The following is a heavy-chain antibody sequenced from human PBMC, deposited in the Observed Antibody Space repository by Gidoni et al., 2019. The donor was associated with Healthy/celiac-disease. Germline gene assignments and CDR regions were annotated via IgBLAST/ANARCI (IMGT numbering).Heavy chain of an antibody. CDR1: GGSFSGYY. J-gene: IGHJ4*02. D-gene: IGHD3-10*01. CDR2: INHSGST. Sequence: QVQLQQWGAGLLKPSETLSLTCAVYGGSFSGYYWSWIRQPPGKGLEWIVEINHSGSTNYNPSLKSRVTISVDTSKNQFSLKLSSVTAADTAVYYCARGLYGSGSYYQNYWGQGTLVTVSS. V-gene: IGHV4-34*01. CDR3: ARGLYGSGSYYQNY.